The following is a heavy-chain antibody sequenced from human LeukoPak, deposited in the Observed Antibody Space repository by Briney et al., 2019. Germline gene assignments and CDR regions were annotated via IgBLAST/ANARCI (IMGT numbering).Heavy chain of an antibody. CDR3: TNCARAGGYCYYDY. CDR1: GFTCSSYG. Sequence: GRSLRLSCAASGFTCSSYGMHWVRQAPGKGLEWVSAISGSGDATYYADSVKGRFTISRDNSKNTLYLQLNSLSAEDTAVYYCTNCARAGGYCYYDYWGQGTLVTVSS. V-gene: IGHV3-23*01. CDR2: ISGSGDAT. D-gene: IGHD2-21*02. J-gene: IGHJ4*02.